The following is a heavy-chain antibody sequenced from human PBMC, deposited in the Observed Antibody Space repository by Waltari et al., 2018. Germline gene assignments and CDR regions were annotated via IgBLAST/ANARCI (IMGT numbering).Heavy chain of an antibody. D-gene: IGHD6-13*01. CDR3: AKDLIAAATGSDY. Sequence: QVLLVESGGGVVQPGRSLRLSCAASGLTFNNYGMHWVRQAPGKGLEWVAGIWYDGNKKYYADSVKGRFTISRDNSKNTLYLQMNSLRPEDTAIYYCAKDLIAAATGSDYWGQGTLVTVSS. CDR1: GLTFNNYG. J-gene: IGHJ4*02. CDR2: IWYDGNKK. V-gene: IGHV3-30*18.